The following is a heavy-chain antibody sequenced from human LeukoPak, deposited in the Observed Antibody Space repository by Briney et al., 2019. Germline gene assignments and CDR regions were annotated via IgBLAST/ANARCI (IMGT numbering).Heavy chain of an antibody. CDR2: IYYSGSA. V-gene: IGHV4-61*05. CDR3: ARAGGVKTAALDLDY. J-gene: IGHJ4*02. CDR1: GGSISSSSYY. D-gene: IGHD6-25*01. Sequence: SETLSLTCIVSGGSISSSSYYWGWIRQPPGKGLEWIGNIYYSGSANHNPSLKSRVTISRDTSKNQFSLKLTSVTAADTAVYYCARAGGVKTAALDLDYWGQGTLVTVSS.